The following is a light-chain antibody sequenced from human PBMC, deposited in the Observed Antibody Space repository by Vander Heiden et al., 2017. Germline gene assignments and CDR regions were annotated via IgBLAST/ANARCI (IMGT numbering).Light chain of an antibody. Sequence: EIVFTQSPGTLSLSPGERATLSCRASQSVSSSLAWYQHKPGQAPRLLIYAASTRATGIPDRFSGSGSGTDFTLTFSRLEPEDFAVYYCQQYGSSPFTFGQGTNLEIK. J-gene: IGKJ2*01. CDR3: QQYGSSPFT. CDR2: AAS. CDR1: QSVSSS. V-gene: IGKV3-20*01.